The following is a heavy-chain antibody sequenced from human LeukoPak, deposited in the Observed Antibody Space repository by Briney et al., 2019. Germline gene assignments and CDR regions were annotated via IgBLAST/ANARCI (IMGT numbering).Heavy chain of an antibody. J-gene: IGHJ4*02. CDR3: SAGTGRSDFDY. CDR1: GFTFSDAW. V-gene: IGHV3-15*01. Sequence: GGSLRLSCAASGFTFSDAWVSWVRQAPGKGLEWIGRIKSETNGGTIDSAAPVNGRFTLSRDDSKHTLGLQMNSLKTEDTGVYYCSAGTGRSDFDYWGQGTLVIVSS. D-gene: IGHD1-1*01. CDR2: IKSETNGGTI.